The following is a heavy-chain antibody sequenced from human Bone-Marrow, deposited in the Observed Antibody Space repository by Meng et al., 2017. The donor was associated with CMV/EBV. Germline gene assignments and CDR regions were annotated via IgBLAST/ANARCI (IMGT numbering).Heavy chain of an antibody. D-gene: IGHD3-3*01. CDR2: IYYNGNT. Sequence: SETLSLTCTVSGGSTSSYYWNWIRQSPGKGLEWIGYIYYNGNTNYNPSLKSRVTISVDTSKNQFSLKPSSMTAADTAVYYCARGSGFDPWGQGTLVTVSS. V-gene: IGHV4-59*01. CDR1: GGSTSSYY. CDR3: ARGSGFDP. J-gene: IGHJ5*02.